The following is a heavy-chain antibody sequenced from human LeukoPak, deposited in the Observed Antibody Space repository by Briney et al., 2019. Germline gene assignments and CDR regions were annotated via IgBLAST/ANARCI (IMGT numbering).Heavy chain of an antibody. V-gene: IGHV3-15*01. CDR1: GFTFSNAW. D-gene: IGHD2-2*01. CDR2: IKSKTDGGTT. CDR3: AKGPRGEYQLLTNWFDP. J-gene: IGHJ5*02. Sequence: GGSLRLSCAASGFTFSNAWMSWVRQAPGKGLEWVGRIKSKTDGGTTDYAAPVKGRFTISRDDSKNTLYLQMNSLRAEDTAVYYCAKGPRGEYQLLTNWFDPWGQGTLVTVSS.